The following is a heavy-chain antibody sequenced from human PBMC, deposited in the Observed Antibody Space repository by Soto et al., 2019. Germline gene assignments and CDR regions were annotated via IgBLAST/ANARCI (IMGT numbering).Heavy chain of an antibody. D-gene: IGHD6-19*01. CDR1: GFTFSYFA. J-gene: IGHJ5*02. CDR2: ISYDGSKI. V-gene: IGHV3-30-3*01. CDR3: ARDVAGKNWFDP. Sequence: QARLVESGGGVVQPGRSLRLSCAASGFTFSYFAMHWVRQAPGKGLEWVAIISYDGSKIYYGDSVKGRYTISRDNSKNTVYLQINSLRSEDSAVYYCARDVAGKNWFDPWGQGTQVTVSS.